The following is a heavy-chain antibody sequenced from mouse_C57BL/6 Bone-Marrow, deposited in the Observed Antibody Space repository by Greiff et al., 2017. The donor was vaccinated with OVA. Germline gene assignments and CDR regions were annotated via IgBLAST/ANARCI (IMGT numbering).Heavy chain of an antibody. CDR2: IDPENGDT. CDR1: GFNIKDDY. Sequence: VHVKQSGAELVRPGASVKLSCTASGFNIKDDYMHWVKQRPEQGLEWIGWIDPENGDTEYASKFQGKATITADTSSNTAYLQLSSLTSEDTAVYYCTVYYYGSSYWYFDVWGTGTTVTVSS. J-gene: IGHJ1*03. CDR3: TVYYYGSSYWYFDV. V-gene: IGHV14-4*01. D-gene: IGHD1-1*01.